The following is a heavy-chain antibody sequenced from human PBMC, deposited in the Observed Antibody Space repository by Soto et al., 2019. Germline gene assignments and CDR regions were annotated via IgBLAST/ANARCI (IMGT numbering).Heavy chain of an antibody. V-gene: IGHV2-5*01. CDR1: GFSLTTSGVG. CDR3: ARGLAALPVFAFDI. J-gene: IGHJ3*02. Sequence: GPTLVNPTQTLTLTCSFSGFSLTTSGVGVGWIRQPPGKALEWLAHIYWSGDEHYRPSLKSRLRITKDTSKNQVVLTMTYVDPVDTATYYCARGLAALPVFAFDIWGPGTTVTVSS. D-gene: IGHD6-6*01. CDR2: IYWSGDE.